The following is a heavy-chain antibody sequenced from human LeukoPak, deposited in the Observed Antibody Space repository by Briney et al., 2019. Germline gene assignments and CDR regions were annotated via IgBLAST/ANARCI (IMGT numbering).Heavy chain of an antibody. CDR1: GGSISSYY. CDR3: ARGPVEMATISRWFDP. D-gene: IGHD5-24*01. Sequence: PSETLSLTCTVSGGSISSYYWSWIRQPPGKGLEWIGYIYYSGSTNYNPSLKSRVTISVDTSKNQFPLKLSSVTAADTAVYYCARGPVEMATISRWFDPWGQGTLVTVSS. V-gene: IGHV4-59*01. J-gene: IGHJ5*02. CDR2: IYYSGST.